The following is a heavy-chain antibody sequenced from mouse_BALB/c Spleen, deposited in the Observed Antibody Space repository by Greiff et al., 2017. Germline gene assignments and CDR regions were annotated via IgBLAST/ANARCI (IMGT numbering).Heavy chain of an antibody. J-gene: IGHJ3*01. D-gene: IGHD2-3*01. Sequence: QVTLKVSGPGILQPSQTLSLTCSFSGFSLSTSGMGVSWIRQPSGKGLEWLAHIYWDDDKRYNPSLKSRLTISKDTSRNQVFLKITSVDTADTATYYCARRADGFLFAYWGQGTLVTVAA. CDR1: GFSLSTSGMG. V-gene: IGHV8-12*01. CDR3: ARRADGFLFAY. CDR2: IYWDDDK.